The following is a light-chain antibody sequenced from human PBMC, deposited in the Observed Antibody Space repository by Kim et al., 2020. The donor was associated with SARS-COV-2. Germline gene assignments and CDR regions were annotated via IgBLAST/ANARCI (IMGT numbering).Light chain of an antibody. J-gene: IGLJ2*01. V-gene: IGLV1-44*01. CDR1: SSNIGSNT. Sequence: ELTQPPSASGTPGQRVAISCSGSSSNIGSNTVNWYQLLPGTAPKLLIYANNQRPSGVPDRFSGSKSGTSASLAISGLQSEDEADYYCAAWDDSLNAVVFGGGTQLTVL. CDR3: AAWDDSLNAVV. CDR2: ANN.